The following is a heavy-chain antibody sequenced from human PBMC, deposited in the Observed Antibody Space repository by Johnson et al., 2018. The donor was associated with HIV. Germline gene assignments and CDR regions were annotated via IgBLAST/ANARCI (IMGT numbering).Heavy chain of an antibody. D-gene: IGHD5-24*01. V-gene: IGHV3-66*02. CDR3: AREGDGYTSVGAFDI. Sequence: VQLVESGGGLVQPGGSLRLSCAASGFTVSSNYMSWVRQAPGKGLEWVSVIYSGGSTYYADSVKGRFTISRENAKNFLYLQLNSLRAEDSAVYFCAREGDGYTSVGAFDIWGKGTRVTVSS. CDR1: GFTVSSNY. J-gene: IGHJ3*02. CDR2: IYSGGST.